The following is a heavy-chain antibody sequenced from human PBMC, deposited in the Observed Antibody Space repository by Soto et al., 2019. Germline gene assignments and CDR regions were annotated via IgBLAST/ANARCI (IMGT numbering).Heavy chain of an antibody. J-gene: IGHJ3*01. Sequence: DVQLVESGGGLIQPGASLRLSCADFGLTISGKKYVAWVRQAPGKGLEWVSALYDVDGSFYADSVTGRFTTSSDSSKTTVYLQMNDLRPDDTAVYYCATWHEQEHAFDVWGQGTTVTISS. CDR3: ATWHEQEHAFDV. CDR2: LYDVDGS. D-gene: IGHD1-1*01. V-gene: IGHV3-53*01. CDR1: GLTISGKKY.